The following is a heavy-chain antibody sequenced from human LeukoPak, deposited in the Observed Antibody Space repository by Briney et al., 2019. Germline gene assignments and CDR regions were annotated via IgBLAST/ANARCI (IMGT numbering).Heavy chain of an antibody. CDR1: GVTFSSYA. Sequence: SVKVSCKSSGVTFSSYAISWVRQAPGPGLQWMGGIIPIFGTANYAQKFQRRVTITADESTCTAYMELSSLRSEDTAVYYCARDSLPYDILTGYYRADAFDIWGQGTMVTASS. CDR2: IIPIFGTA. CDR3: ARDSLPYDILTGYYRADAFDI. J-gene: IGHJ3*02. V-gene: IGHV1-69*13. D-gene: IGHD3-9*01.